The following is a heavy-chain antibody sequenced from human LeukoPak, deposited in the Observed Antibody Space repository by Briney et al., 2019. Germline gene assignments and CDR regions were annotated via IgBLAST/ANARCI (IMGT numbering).Heavy chain of an antibody. Sequence: PSETLCLTCAVYGDSMICNIYWWDWVRLRPGKGLEWIGATFYIGRTFYSPSLNSRVTVSVDTSKNQFSLDLSSATAADTAVYYCARRRHNFDFYDVWGQGTRVTVSS. D-gene: IGHD3/OR15-3a*01. CDR2: TFYIGRT. V-gene: IGHV4-39*01. CDR3: ARRRHNFDFYDV. CDR1: GDSMICNIYW. J-gene: IGHJ3*01.